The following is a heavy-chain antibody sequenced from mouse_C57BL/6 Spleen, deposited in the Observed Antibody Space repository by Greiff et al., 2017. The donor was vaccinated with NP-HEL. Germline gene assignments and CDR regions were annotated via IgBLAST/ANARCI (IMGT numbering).Heavy chain of an antibody. CDR1: GFTFSSYA. CDR3: ARDRTSDD. J-gene: IGHJ2*01. V-gene: IGHV5-4*01. CDR2: ISDGGSYT. Sequence: EVQGVESGGGLVKPGGSLKLSCAASGFTFSSYAMSWVRQTPGQRLEWVATISDGGSYTYYPDNVKGRFTISRDNAKNNLYLQMSHLESEGTAMYYCARDRTSDDWGQGTTLTVSA.